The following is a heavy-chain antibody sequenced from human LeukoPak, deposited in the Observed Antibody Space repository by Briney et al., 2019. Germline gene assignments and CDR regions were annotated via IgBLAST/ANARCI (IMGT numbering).Heavy chain of an antibody. D-gene: IGHD5-12*01. V-gene: IGHV3-48*01. CDR1: GYTFSDYS. CDR2: ISSTGTSI. Sequence: GGSLRLSCAASGYTFSDYSINRVRQAPGEGLEWISYISSTGTSIYYADSVKGRFTISRDNAKNSLYLQMNSLRAEDTAVYYCARSRSGSYFDYWGQGSLVTVSS. J-gene: IGHJ4*02. CDR3: ARSRSGSYFDY.